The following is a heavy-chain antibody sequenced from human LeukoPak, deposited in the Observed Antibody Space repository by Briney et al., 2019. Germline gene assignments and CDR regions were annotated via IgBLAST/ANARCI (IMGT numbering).Heavy chain of an antibody. CDR3: AREEIAARGAYDD. CDR1: GFTFSDYW. CDR2: IKLDGTEK. J-gene: IGHJ4*02. V-gene: IGHV3-7*05. D-gene: IGHD6-6*01. Sequence: GGSLRLSCAGSGFTFSDYWMSWVRQAPGKGLEWVANIKLDGTEKYYVDSVKGRFTISRDNSRNSLSLQMNSLRAEDTAVYYCAREEIAARGAYDDWGQGTLVTVSS.